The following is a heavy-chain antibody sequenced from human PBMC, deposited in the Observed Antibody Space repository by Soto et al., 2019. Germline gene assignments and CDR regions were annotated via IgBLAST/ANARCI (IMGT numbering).Heavy chain of an antibody. CDR3: AKDRLGLRYCDWSLCCV. D-gene: IGHD3-9*01. J-gene: IGHJ3*01. V-gene: IGHV3-30*18. CDR1: GFSFRTFG. Sequence: QVQLVESGGGVVQPGRSLSLSCAASGFSFRTFGMHWVRQAPGKGLEWVAVISYDGSNEFYADSVKGRFTISRDNSKNTVYLQMNSLRADDTAVYYCAKDRLGLRYCDWSLCCVWGQGTMVTVSS. CDR2: ISYDGSNE.